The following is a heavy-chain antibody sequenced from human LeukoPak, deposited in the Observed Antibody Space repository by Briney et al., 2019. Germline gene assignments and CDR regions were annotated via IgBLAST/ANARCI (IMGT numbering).Heavy chain of an antibody. D-gene: IGHD6-19*01. V-gene: IGHV4-39*07. CDR3: ARPRAVAGFFDY. CDR2: IYYSGST. CDR1: GGSISSSSYY. J-gene: IGHJ4*02. Sequence: SETLSLTCTVSGGSISSSSYYWGWIRQPPGKGLEWIGSIYYSGSTYYNPSLKSRVTISVDTSKNQFSLKLSSVTAADTAVYYCARPRAVAGFFDYWGQGTLVTVSS.